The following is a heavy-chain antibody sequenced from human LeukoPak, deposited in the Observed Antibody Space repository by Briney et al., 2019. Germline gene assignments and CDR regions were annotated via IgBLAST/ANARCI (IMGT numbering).Heavy chain of an antibody. CDR3: ARGRSLYGSGSYLAY. CDR2: INHSGST. Sequence: SETLSLTCAVYGGSFSGYYWSWIRQPPGKGLEWIGEINHSGSTNYNPSLKSRVTISVDTSKNQFSLKLSSVTAADTAVYYCARGRSLYGSGSYLAYWGQGTLVTVSS. D-gene: IGHD3-10*01. J-gene: IGHJ4*02. V-gene: IGHV4-34*01. CDR1: GGSFSGYY.